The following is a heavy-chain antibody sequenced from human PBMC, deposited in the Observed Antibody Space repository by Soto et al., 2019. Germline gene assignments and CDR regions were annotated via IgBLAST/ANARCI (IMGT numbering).Heavy chain of an antibody. CDR1: GFTFSSYG. CDR3: ARSSPINIVVVPAAMGIDY. CDR2: IWYDGSNK. Sequence: GGSLRLSCAASGFTFSSYGMHWVRQAPGKGLEWVAVIWYDGSNKYYADSVKGRFTISRDNSKNTLYLQMNSLRAEDTAVYYCARSSPINIVVVPAAMGIDYWGQGTLVTVSS. D-gene: IGHD2-2*01. V-gene: IGHV3-33*01. J-gene: IGHJ4*02.